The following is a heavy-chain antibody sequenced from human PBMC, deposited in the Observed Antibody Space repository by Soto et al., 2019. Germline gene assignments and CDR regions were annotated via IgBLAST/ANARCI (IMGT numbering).Heavy chain of an antibody. CDR2: INHRGST. V-gene: IGHV4-34*01. Sequence: QVQLQQWGAGLLKPSETLSLPCAVYGGSFSGYYWSWIRQPPGKGLEWIGEINHRGSTNYNPSLKSRVTISVDTSKNQVSLKLSSVTAADTAVYYCARGGRRVRGVSVDYWGQGTLVTVSS. J-gene: IGHJ4*02. D-gene: IGHD3-10*01. CDR1: GGSFSGYY. CDR3: ARGGRRVRGVSVDY.